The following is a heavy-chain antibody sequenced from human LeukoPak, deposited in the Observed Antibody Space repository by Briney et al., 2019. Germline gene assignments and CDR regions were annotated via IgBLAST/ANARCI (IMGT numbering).Heavy chain of an antibody. CDR3: ARASAAAPFDY. D-gene: IGHD2-2*01. CDR2: IYTSGST. Sequence: SETLSLTCTVSGGSISSGSYHWSWIRQPAGKGLEWIGRIYTSGSTNYNPSLKSRVTISVDTSKNQFSLKLSSVTAADTAVYYCARASAAAPFDYWGQGTLVTVSS. CDR1: GGSISSGSYH. J-gene: IGHJ4*02. V-gene: IGHV4-61*02.